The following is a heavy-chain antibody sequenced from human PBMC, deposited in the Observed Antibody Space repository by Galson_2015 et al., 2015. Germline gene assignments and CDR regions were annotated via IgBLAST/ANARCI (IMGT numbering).Heavy chain of an antibody. CDR1: GGSISSSSYY. D-gene: IGHD4-17*01. CDR3: ARPKRYDYGDYGEFNP. Sequence: ETLSLTCTVSGGSISSSSYYWGWIRQPPGKGLEWIGSIHYSGSAYYNPSLKSRVTISVDTSKYQFSLKLSSVTAADTAVYYCARPKRYDYGDYGEFNPWGQGTLVTVSS. CDR2: IHYSGSA. V-gene: IGHV4-39*01. J-gene: IGHJ5*02.